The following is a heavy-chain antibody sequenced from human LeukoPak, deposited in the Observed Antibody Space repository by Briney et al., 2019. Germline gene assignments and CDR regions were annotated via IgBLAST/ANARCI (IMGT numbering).Heavy chain of an antibody. CDR2: INPNSGGT. V-gene: IGHV1-2*02. CDR1: GYTFTGYY. Sequence: VASVKVSCTASGYTFTGYYMHWVRQAPGQGLEWMGLINPNSGGTNYAQKFQGRVTMTRDTSISTVYMELSRLRFDDTAVYYCARSTEADAFDIWGQGTMVTVSS. CDR3: ARSTEADAFDI. J-gene: IGHJ3*02.